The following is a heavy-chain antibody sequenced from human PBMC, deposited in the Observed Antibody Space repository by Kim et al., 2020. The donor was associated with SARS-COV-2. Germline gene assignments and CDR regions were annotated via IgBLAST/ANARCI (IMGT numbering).Heavy chain of an antibody. D-gene: IGHD4-17*01. CDR3: ARVRVGGDYFKYYYYYGM. Sequence: SETLSLTCAVYGGSFSGYYWSWIRQPPGKGLEWIGEINHSGSTNYNPSLKSRVTISVDTSKNQFSLKLSSVTAADTAVYYCARVRVGGDYFKYYYYYGM. CDR1: GGSFSGYY. V-gene: IGHV4-34*01. J-gene: IGHJ6*01. CDR2: INHSGST.